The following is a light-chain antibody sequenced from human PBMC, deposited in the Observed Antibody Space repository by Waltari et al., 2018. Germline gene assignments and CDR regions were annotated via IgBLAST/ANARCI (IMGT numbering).Light chain of an antibody. CDR3: SSYISSDTLEL. J-gene: IGLJ2*01. Sequence: QSALTQPASVSGSPGQSITISCTGTSSDVGGYNYVSWYQQHPGIATKLIIFDVSNRPSGLSSRFSGSKSCNTASLTISGLQAQDEADYYCSSYISSDTLELFGGGTSLTVL. V-gene: IGLV2-14*03. CDR2: DVS. CDR1: SSDVGGYNY.